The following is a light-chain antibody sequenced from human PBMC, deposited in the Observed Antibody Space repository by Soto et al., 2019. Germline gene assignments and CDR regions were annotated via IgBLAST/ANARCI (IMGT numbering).Light chain of an antibody. CDR3: QQLGTPPPYT. Sequence: EIVLTQSPGTLSLPPGERATLACRASQSVSSNSLTWYQQKLGQAPRLLIYATSSRATGIPDRFSGSGSGTDFTLTISRLEPEDFAVYICQQLGTPPPYTLGQGTKREIK. CDR2: ATS. CDR1: QSVSSNS. J-gene: IGKJ2*01. V-gene: IGKV3-20*01.